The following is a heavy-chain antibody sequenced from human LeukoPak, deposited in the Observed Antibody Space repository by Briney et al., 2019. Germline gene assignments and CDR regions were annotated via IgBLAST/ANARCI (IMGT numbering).Heavy chain of an antibody. Sequence: GGSLRLSCAASGFTFDDYAMHWVRQAPGKGLEWVSGISWNSGSIGYADSVKGRFTISRDNAKNSLYLQMNSLRAEDTALYYCAKDTSGYYFDYWGQGTLVTVSS. CDR1: GFTFDDYA. CDR2: ISWNSGSI. J-gene: IGHJ4*02. D-gene: IGHD3-3*01. V-gene: IGHV3-9*01. CDR3: AKDTSGYYFDY.